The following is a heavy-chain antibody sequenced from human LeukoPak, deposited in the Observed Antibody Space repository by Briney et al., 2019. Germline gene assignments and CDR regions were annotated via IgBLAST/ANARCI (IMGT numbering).Heavy chain of an antibody. J-gene: IGHJ4*02. CDR2: IYYSGST. Sequence: PSETLSLTCTVSGGSISSSRYYWGWIRQPPGKGQEWIGSIYYSGSTYYNPSLKSRVTISVDTSKNQFSLKLSSVTAADTAVYYCARENYYDSSPHDYWGQGTLVTVSS. D-gene: IGHD3-22*01. CDR1: GGSISSSRYY. CDR3: ARENYYDSSPHDY. V-gene: IGHV4-39*01.